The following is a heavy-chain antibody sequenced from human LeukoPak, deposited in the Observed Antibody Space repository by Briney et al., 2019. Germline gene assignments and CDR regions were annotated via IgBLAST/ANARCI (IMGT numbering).Heavy chain of an antibody. D-gene: IGHD5-12*01. CDR2: ISYDGSNK. V-gene: IGHV3-30*18. Sequence: GRSLRLSCAASGFTFSSYGMHWVRQAPGKGLEWVAVISYDGSNKYYADSVKGRFTISRDNSKNTMYLQMNSLRAEDTAVYYCAKDLVATTYRDAFDIWGQGTMVTVSS. J-gene: IGHJ3*02. CDR3: AKDLVATTYRDAFDI. CDR1: GFTFSSYG.